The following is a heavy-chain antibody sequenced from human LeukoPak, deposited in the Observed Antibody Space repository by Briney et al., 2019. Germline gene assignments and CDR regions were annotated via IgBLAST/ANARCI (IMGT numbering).Heavy chain of an antibody. CDR2: ICSSGST. CDR1: GVSISSTNSY. J-gene: IGHJ4*02. V-gene: IGHV4-39*07. CDR3: ARKREGPATGIDY. D-gene: IGHD2-15*01. Sequence: PSETLSLTCTVSGVSISSTNSYWGWIRQSPRTGLEWIGNICSSGSTYYSPSLKSRVTISIDTSENQFSLKLTSVTAADTAVYYCARKREGPATGIDYWGQGTLVTVSS.